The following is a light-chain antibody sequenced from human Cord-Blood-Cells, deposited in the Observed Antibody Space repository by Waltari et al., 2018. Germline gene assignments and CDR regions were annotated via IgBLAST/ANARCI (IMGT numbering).Light chain of an antibody. CDR1: LSLLRSNGYNY. J-gene: IGKJ2*01. V-gene: IGKV2-28*01. CDR2: LGS. CDR3: MQALQTPYT. Sequence: DIVMTQSPLCLPVTPVAPASISCRASLSLLRSNGYNYLDWYLQKPGQSPRLLIYLGSNRASGVPDRFSGSGSGTDFTLKISRVEAEDVGVYYCMQALQTPYTFGQGTKLEIK.